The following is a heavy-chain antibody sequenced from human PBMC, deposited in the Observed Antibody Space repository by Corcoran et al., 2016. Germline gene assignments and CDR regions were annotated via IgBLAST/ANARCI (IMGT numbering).Heavy chain of an antibody. J-gene: IGHJ3*02. CDR3: AIDPVVVPAANGDDAFDI. CDR1: GYTFTSYG. V-gene: IGHV1-18*01. CDR2: ISGYNGNT. Sequence: QVQLVQSGAEVKKPGASVKVSCKASGYTFTSYGISWVRQAPGQGLEWMGWISGYNGNTNYAQKLQGRVTMTTDTSTSTAYMELRSRRSDDTAVYYCAIDPVVVPAANGDDAFDIWGQGTMVTVSS. D-gene: IGHD2-2*01.